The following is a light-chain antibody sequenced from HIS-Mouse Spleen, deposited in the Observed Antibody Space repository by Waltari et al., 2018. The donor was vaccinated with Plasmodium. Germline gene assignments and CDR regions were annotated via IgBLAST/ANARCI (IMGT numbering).Light chain of an antibody. Sequence: EIVMTQSQATLSVSPGERATLSCRASQRVSSNLAWYQQKPGQAPRLLIYGASTRATGIPAMFSGSGSGTEFTLTISSLQSEDFAVYYCQQYNNWSFTFGPGTKVDIK. V-gene: IGKV3-15*01. J-gene: IGKJ3*01. CDR3: QQYNNWSFT. CDR2: GAS. CDR1: QRVSSN.